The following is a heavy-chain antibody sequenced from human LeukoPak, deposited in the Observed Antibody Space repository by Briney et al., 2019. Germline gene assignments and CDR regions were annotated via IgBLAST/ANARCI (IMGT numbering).Heavy chain of an antibody. J-gene: IGHJ4*02. CDR3: ARDGDYDWNYRSGFDY. V-gene: IGHV3-74*01. D-gene: IGHD1-7*01. CDR1: GFTFSTNW. Sequence: GGSLRLSCAASGFTFSTNWMHWVRQAPGKGLVWVSRINGDGSRTNYADSVEGRFTISRDNAKNTVYLQMNSLRVEDTAVYYCARDGDYDWNYRSGFDYWGQGTLVTVSS. CDR2: INGDGSRT.